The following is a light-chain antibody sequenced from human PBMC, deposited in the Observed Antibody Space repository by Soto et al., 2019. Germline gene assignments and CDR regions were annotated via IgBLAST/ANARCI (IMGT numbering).Light chain of an antibody. J-gene: IGKJ2*01. Sequence: EIVLTQSPGTLSLSPGERATLSCRASQTISSDYLAWYQQTPGQAPRLLISGASSRATGIPDRVSGGGSGTDFTLPISRLEPEDFAVYYCQQYGSSPYTFGQGTKLEIK. CDR1: QTISSDY. CDR2: GAS. V-gene: IGKV3-20*01. CDR3: QQYGSSPYT.